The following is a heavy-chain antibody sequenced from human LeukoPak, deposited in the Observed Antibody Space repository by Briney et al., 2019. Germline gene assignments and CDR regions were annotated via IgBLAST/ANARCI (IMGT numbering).Heavy chain of an antibody. CDR2: IYPGDSDT. V-gene: IGHV5-51*01. J-gene: IGHJ4*02. CDR1: GYTFTNYW. CDR3: ARRYYYDSSGKYYFDY. D-gene: IGHD3-22*01. Sequence: GESLKISCKDSGYTFTNYWIGWVRQMPGKGLEWIGTIYPGDSDTRYSPSFQGQVTISADKSISTAYLQWSSLRASDTAICYCARRYYYDSSGKYYFDYWGQGTLVTVSS.